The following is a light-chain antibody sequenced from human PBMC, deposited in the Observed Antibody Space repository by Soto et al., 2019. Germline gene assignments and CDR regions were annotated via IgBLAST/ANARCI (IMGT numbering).Light chain of an antibody. Sequence: DIQMTQSPSTLSASVGDGVTITCRASQSISSWLAWYQQKPGKAPKLLIYKASSLESGVQSRFSGGGIGTEFSLSIRSLQPDDFATYYCKQYSTYPYIFGQGTKVDIK. J-gene: IGKJ2*01. CDR1: QSISSW. CDR3: KQYSTYPYI. CDR2: KAS. V-gene: IGKV1-5*03.